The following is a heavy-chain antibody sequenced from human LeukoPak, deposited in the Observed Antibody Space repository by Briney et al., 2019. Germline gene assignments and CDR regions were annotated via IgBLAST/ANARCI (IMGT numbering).Heavy chain of an antibody. CDR2: TYHSGST. D-gene: IGHD4-17*01. CDR3: ARAPTSTVTYYFDY. V-gene: IGHV4-4*02. CDR1: GGSISSSNW. J-gene: IGHJ4*02. Sequence: PSETLSLTCPVSGGSISSSNWWSWVRQPPGKGLEWIGETYHSGSTNYNPSLKSRVTISVDKSKNQFSLKLSSVTAADTAVYYCARAPTSTVTYYFDYWGQGTLVTVSS.